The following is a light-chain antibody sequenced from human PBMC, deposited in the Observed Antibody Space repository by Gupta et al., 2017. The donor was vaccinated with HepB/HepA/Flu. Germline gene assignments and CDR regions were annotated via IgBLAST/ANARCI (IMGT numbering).Light chain of an antibody. J-gene: IGLJ2*01. CDR2: DVG. CDR3: NSYTSASTVV. V-gene: IGLV2-14*03. Sequence: QSALTQPASVSGSPGQSITISCTGTSSDVGAYNYVSWYQQHPAKAPKLIIYDVGDRPSGVSHRFSGSKSGNTASLTISGLQAEDEADYYCNSYTSASTVVFGTGNKLTVL. CDR1: SSDVGAYNY.